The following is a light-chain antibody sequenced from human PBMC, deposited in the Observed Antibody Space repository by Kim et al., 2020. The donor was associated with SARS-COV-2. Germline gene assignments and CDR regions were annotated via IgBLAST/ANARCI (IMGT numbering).Light chain of an antibody. V-gene: IGLV1-47*02. CDR3: AAWDDSLSGSHV. J-gene: IGLJ1*01. CDR2: STN. Sequence: TVTISCSGSRSNIGRNYVSWYQQLPGTAPKLLIYSTNQRPSGVPDRFSASKSGTAASLAITGLRSEDEDDYYCAAWDDSLSGSHVFGTGTKVTVL. CDR1: RSNIGRNY.